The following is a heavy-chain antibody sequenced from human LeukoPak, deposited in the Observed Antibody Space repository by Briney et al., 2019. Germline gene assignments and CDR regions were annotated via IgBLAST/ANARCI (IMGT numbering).Heavy chain of an antibody. D-gene: IGHD4-23*01. CDR3: ARDPRYGGNSDAFDI. CDR2: INPSGGST. CDR1: GYTFTSYY. V-gene: IGHV1-46*01. J-gene: IGHJ3*02. Sequence: GASVKVSCKASGYTFTSYYMHWVRQAPGQGLEWMGIINPSGGSTSYAQKFQGRVTMTRDTSTSTVYMELSSLRSEGTAVYYCARDPRYGGNSDAFDIWGQGTMVTVSS.